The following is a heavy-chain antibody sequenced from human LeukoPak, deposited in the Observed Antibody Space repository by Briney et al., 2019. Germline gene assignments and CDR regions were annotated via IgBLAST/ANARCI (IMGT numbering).Heavy chain of an antibody. CDR2: IRCDGSNI. CDR3: AAPGVPAATSYFAY. D-gene: IGHD2-2*01. J-gene: IGHJ4*02. Sequence: PGGSLRLSCAAYGFTFSTYGMRWVRQAPGKGLEWVAFIRCDGSNIYYADSVKGRFTISRDNSKNTVYLQMNSLRAEHTAVYYGAAPGVPAATSYFAYPGEGTLVTVSP. V-gene: IGHV3-30*02. CDR1: GFTFSTYG.